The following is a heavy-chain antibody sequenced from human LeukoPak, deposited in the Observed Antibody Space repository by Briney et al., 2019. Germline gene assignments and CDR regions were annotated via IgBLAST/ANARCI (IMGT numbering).Heavy chain of an antibody. CDR2: IYYSGST. D-gene: IGHD3-22*01. V-gene: IGHV4-59*01. CDR3: ARDRYYYDSSGWNWFDP. CDR1: GGSISSYY. J-gene: IGHJ5*02. Sequence: PSETLSLTRTVSGGSISSYYWSWIRQPPGKGLEWIGYIYYSGSTNYNPSLKSRVTISVDTSKNQFSLKLSSVTAADTAVYYCARDRYYYDSSGWNWFDPWGQGTLVTVSS.